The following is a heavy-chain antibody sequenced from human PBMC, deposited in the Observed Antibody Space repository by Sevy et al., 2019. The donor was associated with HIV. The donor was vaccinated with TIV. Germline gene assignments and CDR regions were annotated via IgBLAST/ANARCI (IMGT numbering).Heavy chain of an antibody. J-gene: IGHJ4*02. CDR1: GFTFSNAW. V-gene: IGHV3-15*07. CDR2: IKSQSDGGTK. D-gene: IGHD3-3*01. Sequence: GGSLRLSCTASGFTFSNAWMNWVRQTPGKGLEWVGRIKSQSDGGTKDYAEPVKGRFTISRDDSKNTLFLQMNSLRSEDTAGYYCATKGGFWSGCQYFDSWGQGTLVTVSS. CDR3: ATKGGFWSGCQYFDS.